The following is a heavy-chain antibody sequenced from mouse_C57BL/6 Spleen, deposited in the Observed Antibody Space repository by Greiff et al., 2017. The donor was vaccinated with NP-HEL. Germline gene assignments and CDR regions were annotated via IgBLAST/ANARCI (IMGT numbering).Heavy chain of an antibody. CDR3: ARDYSNYVAWFAY. D-gene: IGHD2-5*01. Sequence: VQLQQSGAELVRPGTSVKVSCKASGYAFTNYLIEWVKQRPGQGLEWIGVINPGRGGTNYNEKFKGKATLTADKSSSTAYMQLSSLTSEDSAVYFCARDYSNYVAWFAYWGQGTLVTVSA. CDR1: GYAFTNYL. V-gene: IGHV1-54*01. J-gene: IGHJ3*01. CDR2: INPGRGGT.